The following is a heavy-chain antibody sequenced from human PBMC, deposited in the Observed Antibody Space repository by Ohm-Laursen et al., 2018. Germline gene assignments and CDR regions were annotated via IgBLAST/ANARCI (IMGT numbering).Heavy chain of an antibody. CDR2: ISSTGRTI. V-gene: IGHV3-48*03. CDR1: GFTFSSYE. J-gene: IGHJ6*02. D-gene: IGHD3-10*01. Sequence: SLRLSCAASGFTFSSYEMNWVRQGPGKGLEWVSYISSTGRTIYYADSVKGRFTISRDNAKNSLYLQMNSLRAEDTAIYYCARDITMVRGIMGYYYGMDVWGQGTTVTVSS. CDR3: ARDITMVRGIMGYYYGMDV.